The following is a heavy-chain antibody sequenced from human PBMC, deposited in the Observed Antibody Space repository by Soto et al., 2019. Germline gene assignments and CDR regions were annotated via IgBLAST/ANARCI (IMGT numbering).Heavy chain of an antibody. Sequence: PSETLSLTCTVSGGSISSGGYYWSWIRQHPGKGLEWIGYIYYSGSTYYNPSLKSRVTISVDTSKNQFSLKLSSVTAADTAVYYCARFPVGFGEFPYYHYGMDVWGQGTTVTVSS. CDR3: ARFPVGFGEFPYYHYGMDV. CDR1: GGSISSGGYY. V-gene: IGHV4-31*03. CDR2: IYYSGST. J-gene: IGHJ6*02. D-gene: IGHD3-10*01.